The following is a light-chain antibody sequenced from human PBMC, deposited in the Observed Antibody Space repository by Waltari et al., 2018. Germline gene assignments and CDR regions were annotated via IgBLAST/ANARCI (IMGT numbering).Light chain of an antibody. Sequence: DIQMTQSPSTLPASVGDRVTTTCRASQSISTWLAWYQQRPGKAPNLLIYKASTLESGVPSTFSGSGSGTEFTLTISNLQPDDFATYYCQQYDTYPHTFGQGTKVEI. CDR3: QQYDTYPHT. CDR1: QSISTW. J-gene: IGKJ2*01. CDR2: KAS. V-gene: IGKV1-5*03.